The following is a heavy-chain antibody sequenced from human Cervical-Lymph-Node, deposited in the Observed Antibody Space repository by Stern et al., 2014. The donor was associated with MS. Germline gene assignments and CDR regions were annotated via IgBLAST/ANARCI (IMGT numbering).Heavy chain of an antibody. Sequence: VQLVQSGGGLVQPGGSLRLSCAASGFTFHNFAMTWVRQAPGEGLEWVSIISGGGDTTKYAASVKGRFTISRDNFKNTLYLQMNSLRGEDTAVYYCAKGLAAADTAWFDPWGQGTLVTVSS. D-gene: IGHD6-13*01. V-gene: IGHV3-23*04. J-gene: IGHJ5*02. CDR3: AKGLAAADTAWFDP. CDR1: GFTFHNFA. CDR2: ISGGGDTT.